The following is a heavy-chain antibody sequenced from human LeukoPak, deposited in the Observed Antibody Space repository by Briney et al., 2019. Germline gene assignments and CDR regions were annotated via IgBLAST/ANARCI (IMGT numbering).Heavy chain of an antibody. D-gene: IGHD1-14*01. V-gene: IGHV5-51*01. Sequence: GESLKISCKVSGYSFTSYWIGWVRQMPGKGLEWMGIIYPGDSDTRYSPSFQGQVTISVDKSISTAYLQWSSLKASDTAMYYCAASTGSAQYYYYGMDVWGQGTTVTVSS. CDR2: IYPGDSDT. J-gene: IGHJ6*02. CDR1: GYSFTSYW. CDR3: AASTGSAQYYYYGMDV.